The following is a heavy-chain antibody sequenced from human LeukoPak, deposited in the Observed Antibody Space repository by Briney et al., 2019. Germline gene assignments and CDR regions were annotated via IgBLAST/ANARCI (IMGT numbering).Heavy chain of an antibody. CDR2: ISGSGDST. CDR1: GLTFRSYA. CDR3: TKTPLAAD. J-gene: IGHJ4*02. D-gene: IGHD6-19*01. Sequence: GGSLRLSCAASGLTFRSYAMSWVRQAPGKGLEWVSVISGSGDSTHYADSVKGRFTISRDNSKNTLFLQMNSQRAEGTAMYYCTKTPLAADWGQGTLVTVSS. V-gene: IGHV3-23*01.